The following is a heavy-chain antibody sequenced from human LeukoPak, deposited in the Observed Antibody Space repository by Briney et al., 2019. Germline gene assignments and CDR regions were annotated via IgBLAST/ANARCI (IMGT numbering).Heavy chain of an antibody. D-gene: IGHD2-2*01. CDR2: IYHSGST. J-gene: IGHJ4*02. Sequence: SETLSLTCTVSGYSISSGYYWGWIRPPPGKGLEWIGSIYHSGSTYYNPSLKSRVTISVDTSKNQFSLKLSSVTAADTAVYYCARESIVVVPAADNFDYWGQGTLVTVSS. CDR1: GYSISSGYY. V-gene: IGHV4-38-2*02. CDR3: ARESIVVVPAADNFDY.